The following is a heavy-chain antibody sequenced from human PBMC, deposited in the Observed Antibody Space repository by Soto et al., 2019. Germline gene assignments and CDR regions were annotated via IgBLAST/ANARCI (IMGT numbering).Heavy chain of an antibody. CDR1: GFIFSNFG. J-gene: IGHJ4*02. CDR2: ISSSSTTI. V-gene: IGHV3-48*01. D-gene: IGHD1-1*01. CDR3: ATSFITTIGTTA. Sequence: EVQLVESGGGLVQPGGSLRLSCEASGFIFSNFGINWVRQAPGKGLEWVSHISSSSTTIYYAESVKGRFTISRDNAKNSLYLPMSSLRGEDTAVYYCATSFITTIGTTAWGQGTLVTVSS.